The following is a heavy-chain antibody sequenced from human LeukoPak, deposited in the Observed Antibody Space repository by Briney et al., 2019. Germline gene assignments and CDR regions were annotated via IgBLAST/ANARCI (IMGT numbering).Heavy chain of an antibody. CDR2: ISKDGSDK. CDR3: ARVPDSSGWAGDY. CDR1: GLTFSSYA. V-gene: IGHV3-30*04. J-gene: IGHJ4*02. D-gene: IGHD6-19*01. Sequence: GGSLRLSCAASGLTFSSYAIHWVRQAPGKGLKWVAVISKDGSDKYYADSVKGRFTISRDNSRNTLFLHMNSLGGEDTAVYYCARVPDSSGWAGDYWGQGTLVTVSS.